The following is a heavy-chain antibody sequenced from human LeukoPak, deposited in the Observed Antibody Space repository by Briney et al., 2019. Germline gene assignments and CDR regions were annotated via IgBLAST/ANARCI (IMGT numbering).Heavy chain of an antibody. CDR1: GVSISIYY. CDR2: IYNSEST. D-gene: IGHD6-6*01. V-gene: IGHV4-59*01. CDR3: ARVKGSNWFDP. J-gene: IGHJ5*02. Sequence: SETLSLTCTVSGVSISIYYWSWIRQPPGKGLEWIGHIYNSESTYYNPSLKSRVTISLDTSKNQFSLRLNSVTAADTAVYYCARVKGSNWFDPWGQGTLVTVSS.